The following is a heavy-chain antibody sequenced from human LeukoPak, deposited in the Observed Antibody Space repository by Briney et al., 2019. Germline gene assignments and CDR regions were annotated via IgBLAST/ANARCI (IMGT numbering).Heavy chain of an antibody. CDR3: ARDKSGIAARPSWFDP. D-gene: IGHD6-6*01. Sequence: GGSQRLSCAASGFTFSSYSMNCVRQAPGERLEWLSSIISSSSYIYYADSVKGRFTISRDNAKNSLYLQMNSLRAEDTAVYYCARDKSGIAARPSWFDPWGQGTLVTVSS. CDR1: GFTFSSYS. J-gene: IGHJ5*02. V-gene: IGHV3-21*01. CDR2: IISSSSYI.